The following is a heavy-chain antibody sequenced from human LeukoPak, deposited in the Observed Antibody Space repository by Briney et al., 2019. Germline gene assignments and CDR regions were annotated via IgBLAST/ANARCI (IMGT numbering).Heavy chain of an antibody. J-gene: IGHJ4*01. D-gene: IGHD5-12*01. V-gene: IGHV3-23*01. CDR1: GFTFSSSA. CDR3: ARDHRYAFDN. Sequence: GGSLRLSCTASGFTFSSSAITWVRQAPGKGLEWVSGISGSGSGTYYADFVKGRFTISRDKARNSLYLQMNSLRVEDTAMYYCARDHRYAFDNWGHGTLVTVSS. CDR2: ISGSGSGT.